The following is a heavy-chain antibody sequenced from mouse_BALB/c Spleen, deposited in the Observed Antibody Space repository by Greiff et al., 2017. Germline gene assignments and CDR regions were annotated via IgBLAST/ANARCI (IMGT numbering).Heavy chain of an antibody. CDR1: GFNIKDYY. CDR3: NPQLYYGSSNGAPY. V-gene: IGHV14-4*02. J-gene: IGHJ3*01. CDR2: IDPENGDT. D-gene: IGHD1-1*01. Sequence: VQLQQSGAELVRSGASVKLSCTASGFNIKDYYMHWVKQRPEQGLEWIGWIDPENGDTEYAPKFQGKATMTADTSSNTAYLQLSSLTSEDTAVYYCNPQLYYGSSNGAPYWGQGTLVTVSA.